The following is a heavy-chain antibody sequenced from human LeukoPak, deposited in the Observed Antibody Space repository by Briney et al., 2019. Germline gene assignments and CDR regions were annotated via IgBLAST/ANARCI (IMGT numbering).Heavy chain of an antibody. CDR3: GGGWGSGYDSLDY. CDR2: ISGSGSTK. Sequence: ETGGSLRLSCAASGFTFSSCQMNWVRQAPGKGLEWVSYISGSGSTKYYADSVKGRFTISRDNAKDSLLLQMNSLRAEDTAVYYWGGGWGSGYDSLDYWGQGTLVTVSS. V-gene: IGHV3-48*03. D-gene: IGHD5-12*01. CDR1: GFTFSSCQ. J-gene: IGHJ4*02.